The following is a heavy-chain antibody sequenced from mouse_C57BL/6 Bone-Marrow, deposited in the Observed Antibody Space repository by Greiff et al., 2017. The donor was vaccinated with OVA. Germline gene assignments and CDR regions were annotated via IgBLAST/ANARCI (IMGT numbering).Heavy chain of an antibody. Sequence: VQLQQSGAELARPGASVKLSCKASGYTFTSYGISWVKQRTGQGLEWIGEIYPRSGNTYYNEKFKGKATLTADKSSSTAYMELRSLTSEDSAVYFCAREDYYYGSSYVKAMDYWGQGTSVTVSS. CDR1: GYTFTSYG. D-gene: IGHD1-1*01. V-gene: IGHV1-81*01. CDR3: AREDYYYGSSYVKAMDY. J-gene: IGHJ4*01. CDR2: IYPRSGNT.